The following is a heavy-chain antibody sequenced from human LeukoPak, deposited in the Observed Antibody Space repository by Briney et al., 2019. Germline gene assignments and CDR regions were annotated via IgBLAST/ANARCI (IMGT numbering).Heavy chain of an antibody. V-gene: IGHV3-23*01. CDR1: GFMFSSYG. CDR2: ISGGARDT. J-gene: IGHJ4*02. D-gene: IGHD5-24*01. Sequence: TGGSLRLSCAASGFMFSSYGMNWVRQAPGKGLEWVSAISGGARDTYYADSVKGRFTISRDNSKNTLYLQMNSLRAGDTAVYYCARTIEMATISYFDYWGQGTLVTVSS. CDR3: ARTIEMATISYFDY.